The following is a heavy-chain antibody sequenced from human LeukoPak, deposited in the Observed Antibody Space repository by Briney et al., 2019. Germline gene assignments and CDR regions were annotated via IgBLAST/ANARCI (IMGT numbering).Heavy chain of an antibody. CDR3: AKEATRYCSTTSCYWFDP. Sequence: GGSLRLSCAASGFTFSSYAMHWVRQAPGKGLEWVSVISGSGGNTYYADSVKGRFTISRDNSKNTLYLHMNSLRAEDTAVYYCAKEATRYCSTTSCYWFDPWGQGTLVTVSS. D-gene: IGHD2-2*01. CDR1: GFTFSSYA. CDR2: ISGSGGNT. J-gene: IGHJ5*02. V-gene: IGHV3-23*01.